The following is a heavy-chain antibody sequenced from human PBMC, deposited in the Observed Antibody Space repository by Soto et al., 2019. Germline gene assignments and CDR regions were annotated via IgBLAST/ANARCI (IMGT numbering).Heavy chain of an antibody. CDR1: GFTFTSSA. D-gene: IGHD2-2*01. J-gene: IGHJ4*02. CDR3: ASESPRGYCSSTSCYANDY. V-gene: IGHV1-58*01. Sequence: ASVKVSCKASGFTFTSSAVQWVRQARGQRLEWIGWIVVGSGNTNYAQKFQERVTITRDMSTSTAYMELSSLRSEDTAVYYCASESPRGYCSSTSCYANDYWGQGTLVTVSS. CDR2: IVVGSGNT.